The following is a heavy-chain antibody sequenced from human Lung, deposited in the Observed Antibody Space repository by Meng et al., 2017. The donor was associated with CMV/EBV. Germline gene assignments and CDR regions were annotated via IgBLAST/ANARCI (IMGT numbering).Heavy chain of an antibody. V-gene: IGHV4-39*07. CDR1: DDSISSSSYY. D-gene: IGHD3-10*01. CDR2: IYYDGST. Sequence: SETLSLXXTVSDDSISSSSYYWGWMRQPPGKGLEWIGSIYYDGSTNYNPSLTSRVTISVEKSKNQFFLRLSSVTAADTAVYFCAREVQDYYGSGAYYNPYYYYGMDVWGQGTTXTV. CDR3: AREVQDYYGSGAYYNPYYYYGMDV. J-gene: IGHJ6*02.